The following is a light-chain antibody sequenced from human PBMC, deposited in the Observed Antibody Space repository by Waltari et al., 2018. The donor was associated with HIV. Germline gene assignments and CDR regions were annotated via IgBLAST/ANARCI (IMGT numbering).Light chain of an antibody. V-gene: IGLV3-1*01. J-gene: IGLJ2*01. Sequence: SYDLTQPPSVSVSPGQTASITCSGDKLGDNYASWYQQKAGQSPVLVIFQDRQRTSGTPDRFSCSNAGKTATLTISGTQAMDEADYYCQAWDSNTAHVLFGGGTKVTVL. CDR2: QDR. CDR3: QAWDSNTAHVL. CDR1: KLGDNY.